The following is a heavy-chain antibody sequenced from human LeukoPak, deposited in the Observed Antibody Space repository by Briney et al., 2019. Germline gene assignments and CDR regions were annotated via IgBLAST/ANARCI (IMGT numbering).Heavy chain of an antibody. J-gene: IGHJ4*02. CDR2: ITSDGSTS. Sequence: GGSLRLSCAASGFTFRSWYMYWVRQRPGKGLEWLCRITSDGSTSYYADSVRGRFTISRDNAKNTLYLQMNSLTDEDTAVYYCASPKPDYWGQGALVTVSS. CDR3: ASPKPDY. CDR1: GFTFRSWY. V-gene: IGHV3-74*01.